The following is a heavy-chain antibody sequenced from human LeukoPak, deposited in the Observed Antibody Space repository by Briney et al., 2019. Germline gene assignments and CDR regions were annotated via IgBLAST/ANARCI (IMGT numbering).Heavy chain of an antibody. Sequence: KISCKGSGSRFTSYWIGWVRQMPGKGLEWMGIIYPDDSDNKYSPSFQGQVTISADKSISTAYLQWSSLKASDTAMYYCARLAFCTNAVCFSNYYYSMDVWGRGTTVTVSS. CDR3: ARLAFCTNAVCFSNYYYSMDV. J-gene: IGHJ6*03. CDR1: GSRFTSYW. CDR2: IYPDDSDN. D-gene: IGHD2-8*01. V-gene: IGHV5-51*01.